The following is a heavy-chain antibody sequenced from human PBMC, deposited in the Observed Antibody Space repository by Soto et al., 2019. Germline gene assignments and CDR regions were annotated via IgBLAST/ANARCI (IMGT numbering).Heavy chain of an antibody. J-gene: IGHJ6*03. V-gene: IGHV3-13*01. D-gene: IGHD6-6*01. CDR3: ARGASIATSPRCYMDV. Sequence: EVQLVESGGGLVQPGGSLRLSCAASGFTFSSYDMHWVRQATGKGLEWVSAVGTAGDTYYPGSVKGRFTISRENAKNSLYLQMNSLRAGDTAVYYCARGASIATSPRCYMDVWGKGTTVTVSS. CDR1: GFTFSSYD. CDR2: VGTAGDT.